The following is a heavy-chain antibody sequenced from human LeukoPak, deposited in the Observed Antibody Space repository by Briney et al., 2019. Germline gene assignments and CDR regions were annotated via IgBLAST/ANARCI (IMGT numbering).Heavy chain of an antibody. CDR3: ARIVLPYYYDTTALKGYFDL. V-gene: IGHV4-34*01. D-gene: IGHD3-22*01. CDR1: GGSFTGYY. Sequence: SETLSLTCAVYGGSFTGYYWSWIRQPPGKGLEWIGEINRNGNTNYNPSLKSRVTMSVDTSKKQFSLNPSSVTAADTAVYYCARIVLPYYYDTTALKGYFDLWGRGTLVTVSS. J-gene: IGHJ2*01. CDR2: INRNGNT.